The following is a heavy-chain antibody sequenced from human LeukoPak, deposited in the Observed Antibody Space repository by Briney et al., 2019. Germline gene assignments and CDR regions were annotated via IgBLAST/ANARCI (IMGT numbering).Heavy chain of an antibody. V-gene: IGHV3-7*01. Sequence: PGGSLRLSCAASGFTFNNYWMNWVRQAPGRGLEWVANIKQDGSEKYSVDSVKGRFTISRDNAKNSLYLQMNSLRAEDTAVYYCARGGRRSYGDDAFDMWGQGTIVTVSS. D-gene: IGHD3-16*01. J-gene: IGHJ3*02. CDR3: ARGGRRSYGDDAFDM. CDR1: GFTFNNYW. CDR2: IKQDGSEK.